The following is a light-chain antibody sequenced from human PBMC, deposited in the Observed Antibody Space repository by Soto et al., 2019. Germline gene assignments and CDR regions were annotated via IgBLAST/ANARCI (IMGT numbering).Light chain of an antibody. J-gene: IGLJ1*01. CDR1: NRYIGGYNY. CDR3: SSYTTGGAYV. CDR2: DVS. Sequence: SAPRQAASGYGAPGAANPISHTRNNRYIGGYNYVSWYQQHPGKAPKLMIYDVSNRPSGVSNRFSGSKSGNTASLTISWLQAEDEADYYCSSYTTGGAYVFGTGTKVTVL. V-gene: IGLV2-14*03.